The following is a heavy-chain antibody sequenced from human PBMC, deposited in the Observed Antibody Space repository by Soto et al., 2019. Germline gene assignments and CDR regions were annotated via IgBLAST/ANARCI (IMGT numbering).Heavy chain of an antibody. CDR3: ARGRYTAVAGTYYYGMDV. CDR2: ISYDGSNK. CDR1: GFTFSSYA. D-gene: IGHD6-19*01. V-gene: IGHV3-30*01. J-gene: IGHJ6*02. Sequence: GGSLRLSCAASGFTFSSYAMHWVRQAPGKGLEWVAVISYDGSNKYYADSVKGRFTISRDNSKNTLYLQMNSLRAEDTAVYYCARGRYTAVAGTYYYGMDVWGQGTTVTVSS.